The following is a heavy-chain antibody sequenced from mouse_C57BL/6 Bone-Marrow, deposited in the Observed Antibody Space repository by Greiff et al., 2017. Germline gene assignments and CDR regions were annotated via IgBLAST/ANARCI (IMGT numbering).Heavy chain of an antibody. D-gene: IGHD1-1*01. Sequence: EVKLMESGAELVRPGASVKLSCTASGFNIKDYYMHWVKQRPEQGLEWIGRIDPEDGDTEYAPKFQGKATMTADTSSNTAYLQLSSLTSEDTAVYYCLITHYAMDYWGQGTSVTVSS. CDR1: GFNIKDYY. CDR3: LITHYAMDY. V-gene: IGHV14-1*01. J-gene: IGHJ4*01. CDR2: IDPEDGDT.